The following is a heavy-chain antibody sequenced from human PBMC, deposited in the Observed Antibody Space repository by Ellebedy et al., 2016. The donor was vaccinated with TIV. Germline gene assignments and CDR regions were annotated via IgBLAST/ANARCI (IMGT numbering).Heavy chain of an antibody. CDR3: ARGHYYDSSGYYGH. CDR2: INSDGSST. V-gene: IGHV3-74*01. D-gene: IGHD3-22*01. Sequence: GESLKISCAASGVTLSGYWMHWVRQAPGKGLVWVSRINSDGSSTSYADSVKGRFTISRDNAKNTLYLQMNSLRAEDTAVYYCARGHYYDSSGYYGHWGQGTLVTVSS. CDR1: GVTLSGYW. J-gene: IGHJ4*02.